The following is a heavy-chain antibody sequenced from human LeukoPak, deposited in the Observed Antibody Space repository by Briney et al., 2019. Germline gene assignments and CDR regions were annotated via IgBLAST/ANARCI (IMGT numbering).Heavy chain of an antibody. V-gene: IGHV1-2*02. CDR2: INPNSGCT. J-gene: IGHJ4*02. Sequence: SVTVSCKASRCSFTGHYMHWVRQAPGQELEGMGWINPNSGCTNYAQRLQGRVTITMQTSSSTAYMALRRLRSDDTAVYSSARAEGPYGDYEYYFDFWGQGNLVTVSS. D-gene: IGHD4-17*01. CDR3: ARAEGPYGDYEYYFDF. CDR1: RCSFTGHY.